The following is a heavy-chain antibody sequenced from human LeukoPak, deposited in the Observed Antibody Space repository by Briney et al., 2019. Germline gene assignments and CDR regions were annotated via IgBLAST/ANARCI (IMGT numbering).Heavy chain of an antibody. Sequence: GRSLRLSCAASGFTFSSYGMHWVRQAPGKGLEWVAVISYDGSNKYYADSVKGRFTISRDSSKNTLYLQMNSLRAEDTAVYYCASLLIVYYWGQGTLVTVSS. CDR2: ISYDGSNK. D-gene: IGHD2-21*01. CDR3: ASLLIVYY. CDR1: GFTFSSYG. V-gene: IGHV3-30*03. J-gene: IGHJ4*02.